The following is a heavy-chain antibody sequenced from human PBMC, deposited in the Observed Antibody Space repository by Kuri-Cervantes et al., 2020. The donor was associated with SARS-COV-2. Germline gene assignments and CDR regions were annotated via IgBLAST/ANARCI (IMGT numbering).Heavy chain of an antibody. V-gene: IGHV3-23*01. CDR2: ISGSGGST. CDR1: GFTFSSYG. D-gene: IGHD2-2*01. CDR3: AKDVSSTSWQKGAFDI. Sequence: GESLKISCAASGFTFSSYGMHWVRQAPGKGLEWVSAISGSGGSTYYADSVKGRFTISRDNSKNTLYLQMNSLRAEDTAVYYCAKDVSSTSWQKGAFDIWGQGTMVTVSS. J-gene: IGHJ3*02.